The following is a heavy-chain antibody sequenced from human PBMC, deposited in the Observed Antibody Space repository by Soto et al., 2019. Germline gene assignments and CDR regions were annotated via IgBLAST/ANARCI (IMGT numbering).Heavy chain of an antibody. J-gene: IGHJ4*02. CDR2: INHSGST. CDR1: GGSFSGYY. CDR3: ARGRPTIVVVVAATVSFNY. V-gene: IGHV4-34*01. D-gene: IGHD2-15*01. Sequence: QVQLQQWGAGLLKPPETLSLTCAVYGGSFSGYYWSWIRQPPGKGLEWIWEINHSGSTNYNPSLKSRVTISVDTSKNQFSLKLSSVTAADTAVYYCARGRPTIVVVVAATVSFNYWGQGTLVTVSS.